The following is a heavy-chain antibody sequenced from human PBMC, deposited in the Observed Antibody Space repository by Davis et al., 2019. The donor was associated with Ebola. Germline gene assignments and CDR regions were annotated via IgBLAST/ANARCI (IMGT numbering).Heavy chain of an antibody. D-gene: IGHD3-22*01. V-gene: IGHV3-21*01. CDR3: ASPWGYDPHPTRPHDAFDI. Sequence: PGGSLRLSCAASGFTFSSYAMNWVRQAPGKGLEWVSSISSSSSYIYYADSVKGRFTISRDNAKNSLYLQMNSLRAEDTAVYYCASPWGYDPHPTRPHDAFDIWGQGTMVTVSS. J-gene: IGHJ3*02. CDR1: GFTFSSYA. CDR2: ISSSSSYI.